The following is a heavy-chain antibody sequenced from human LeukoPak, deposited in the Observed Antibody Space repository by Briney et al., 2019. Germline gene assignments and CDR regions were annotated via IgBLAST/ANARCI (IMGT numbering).Heavy chain of an antibody. CDR3: ARLGYCSSTSCYASASDI. D-gene: IGHD2-2*01. CDR2: IYYSGST. CDR1: GGSISSCSYC. Sequence: SETLSLTCTVSGGSISSCSYCWGWIRQSPGKGLEWIGSIYYSGSTYYNPSLKSRVTISVDTSKNQFSLKLSSVPAADTAVYYCARLGYCSSTSCYASASDIWGQGTMVTVSS. J-gene: IGHJ3*02. V-gene: IGHV4-39*01.